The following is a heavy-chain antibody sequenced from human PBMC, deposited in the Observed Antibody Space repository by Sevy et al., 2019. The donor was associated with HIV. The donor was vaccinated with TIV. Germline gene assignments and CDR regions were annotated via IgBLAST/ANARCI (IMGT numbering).Heavy chain of an antibody. CDR2: IYPGDPDT. J-gene: IGHJ6*02. V-gene: IGHV5-51*01. CDR3: ARHVGMVRGVTYRMDV. CDR1: GYSFTSYW. Sequence: GASLKISCKGSGYSFTSYWICWVRQMPGKGLEWMGIIYPGDPDTRNSPSFQSQVTISADKSISTAYLRWSGLKASDTAMYYCARHVGMVRGVTYRMDVWGQGTTVTVSS. D-gene: IGHD3-10*01.